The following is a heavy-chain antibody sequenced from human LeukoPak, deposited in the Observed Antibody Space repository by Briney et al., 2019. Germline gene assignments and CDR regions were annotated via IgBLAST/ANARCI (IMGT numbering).Heavy chain of an antibody. Sequence: SETQSLTCTVSGDSISQSNYYWAWLRQPPGNALEWLGSIYSSGSTYYDPPLKSRVTISVDRSKNQFSLKLSSVTAADTAVYYCARVDTAMVTVDYWGQGTLVTVSS. CDR2: IYSSGST. CDR1: GDSISQSNYY. D-gene: IGHD5-18*01. CDR3: ARVDTAMVTVDY. V-gene: IGHV4-39*07. J-gene: IGHJ4*02.